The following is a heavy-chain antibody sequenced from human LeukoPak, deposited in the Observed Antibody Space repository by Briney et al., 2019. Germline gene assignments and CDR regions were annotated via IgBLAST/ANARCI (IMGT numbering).Heavy chain of an antibody. CDR1: GFTFSNAW. J-gene: IGHJ4*02. Sequence: GGSLRLSCAASGFTFSNAWMSWVRQAPGKGLEWVGQIKTKTDGGTTESAATVKGRFTISRDDSKNTLYLQMNSLKIEDTAMYYCTTLYGSGNYYWGQGTLVTVSS. CDR2: IKTKTDGGTT. D-gene: IGHD3-10*01. V-gene: IGHV3-15*01. CDR3: TTLYGSGNYY.